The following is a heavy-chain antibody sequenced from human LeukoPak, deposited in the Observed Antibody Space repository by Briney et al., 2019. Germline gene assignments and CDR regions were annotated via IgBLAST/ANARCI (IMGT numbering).Heavy chain of an antibody. Sequence: GGSLRLSCAASGFTFSSYGMPWVRQAPGKGLEWVAFIRYDGSNKYYADSVKGRFTISRDNSKNTLYLQTNSLRAEDTAVYYCAKDGGSWSHDAFDIWGQGTMVTVSS. CDR1: GFTFSSYG. CDR2: IRYDGSNK. V-gene: IGHV3-30*02. J-gene: IGHJ3*02. D-gene: IGHD2-15*01. CDR3: AKDGGSWSHDAFDI.